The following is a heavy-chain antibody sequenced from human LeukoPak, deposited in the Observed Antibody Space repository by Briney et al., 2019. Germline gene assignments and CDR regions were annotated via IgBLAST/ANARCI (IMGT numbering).Heavy chain of an antibody. V-gene: IGHV7-4-1*02. CDR2: INTNTGNP. CDR1: GYTFTSYA. CDR3: SLGSILGFRGVTNNWFDP. Sequence: ASVKVSCKASGYTFTSYAMNWVRQAPGQGLEWMGWINTNTGNPTYAQGFTGRFVFSLDTSVSTAYLQISSLKAEDTAVYYCSLGSILGFRGVTNNWFDPWGQGTLVTVSS. J-gene: IGHJ5*02. D-gene: IGHD3-10*01.